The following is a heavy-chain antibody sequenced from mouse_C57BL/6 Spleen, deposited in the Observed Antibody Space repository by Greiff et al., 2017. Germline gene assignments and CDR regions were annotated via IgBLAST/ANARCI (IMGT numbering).Heavy chain of an antibody. V-gene: IGHV1-9*01. CDR2: ILPGSGST. J-gene: IGHJ2*01. D-gene: IGHD3-3*01. CDR3: ARARWDLGVYFDD. Sequence: QVQLQQSGAELMKPWASVKLSCTATGYTFTGYWIEWVKQRPGHGLEWIGEILPGSGSTNYNEKFKGKATCTADTSSNTAYMKLSSLTTEASAIYYGARARWDLGVYFDDWGKGTTLTVSS. CDR1: GYTFTGYW.